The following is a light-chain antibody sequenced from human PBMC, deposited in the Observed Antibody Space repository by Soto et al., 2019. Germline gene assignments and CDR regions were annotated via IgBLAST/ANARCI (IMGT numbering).Light chain of an antibody. CDR3: QQYNSYSGT. Sequence: DIQMTQSPSTLSASVGDRVTITCRASQSISSWLAWYQQKPGKAPKLLIYDASSLESGVPSWFSGSGSGTEFTLTSSSVHPDDFATYYCQQYNSYSGTFGQGTKVEIK. CDR1: QSISSW. V-gene: IGKV1-5*01. J-gene: IGKJ1*01. CDR2: DAS.